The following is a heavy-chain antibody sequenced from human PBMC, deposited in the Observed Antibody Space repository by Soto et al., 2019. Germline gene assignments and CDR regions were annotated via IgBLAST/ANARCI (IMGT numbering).Heavy chain of an antibody. CDR3: AGDRWFYDSSVDTKPLSFDI. J-gene: IGHJ3*02. V-gene: IGHV1-18*01. D-gene: IGHD3-22*01. CDR2: ISAYNGNT. CDR1: GYSFSSYG. Sequence: QDQLVQSGAEVKKPGASVKVSCKASGYSFSSYGFNWVRQVPGRGLEWMGWISAYNGNTNYAQSLQGRVTMTTDPSTSTASLELRNLRSDDTAVYYCAGDRWFYDSSVDTKPLSFDIWGQGTMVSVSS.